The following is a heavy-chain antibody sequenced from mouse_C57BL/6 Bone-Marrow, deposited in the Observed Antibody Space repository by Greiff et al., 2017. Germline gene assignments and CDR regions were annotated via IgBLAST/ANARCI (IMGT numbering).Heavy chain of an antibody. J-gene: IGHJ3*01. Sequence: VMLVESGPGLVAPSQSLSITCTVSGFSLTSYGVDWVRQSPGKGLEWLGVIWGVGSTNYNSALKSRLSISKDNSKSQVFLKMNSLQTEDTAMYYCASLGRPFAYWGQGTLVTVSA. D-gene: IGHD4-1*01. CDR3: ASLGRPFAY. CDR1: GFSLTSYG. V-gene: IGHV2-6*01. CDR2: IWGVGST.